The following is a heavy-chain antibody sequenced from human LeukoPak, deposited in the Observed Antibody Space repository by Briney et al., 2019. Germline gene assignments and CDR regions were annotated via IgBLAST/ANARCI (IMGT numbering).Heavy chain of an antibody. J-gene: IGHJ4*02. CDR1: GSSFTGYY. Sequence: ASVKVSCKAGGSSFTGYYMHWVRQAPGQGLEWMGRINPNSGGTNYAQKFQGRVTMTRDTSISTAYMELSRLRSDDTAVYYCARDLQTYFDYWGQGTLVTVSS. CDR2: INPNSGGT. V-gene: IGHV1-2*06. CDR3: ARDLQTYFDY.